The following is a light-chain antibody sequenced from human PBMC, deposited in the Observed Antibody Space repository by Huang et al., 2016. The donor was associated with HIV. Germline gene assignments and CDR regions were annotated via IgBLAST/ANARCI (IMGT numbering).Light chain of an antibody. Sequence: DIQMTQSPSSLSASVGDRVTITCRASQGISNYLDWYQQKPGKVPKLLIYAASTLQSGVPSRVSGSGSGTDFTLTISSLQPEDVATDYCQKYNSAPYTFGQGTKLELK. CDR2: AAS. CDR3: QKYNSAPYT. J-gene: IGKJ2*01. CDR1: QGISNY. V-gene: IGKV1-27*01.